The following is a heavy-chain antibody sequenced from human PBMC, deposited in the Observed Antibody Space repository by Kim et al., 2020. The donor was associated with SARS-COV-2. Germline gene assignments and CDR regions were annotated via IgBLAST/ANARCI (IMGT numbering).Heavy chain of an antibody. CDR1: GFTFNTYA. D-gene: IGHD3-16*02. J-gene: IGHJ4*02. Sequence: GGSLRLSCAASGFTFNTYAVSWVRQAPGKGLEWVSAICGSGGCTYYADSVKGRFTISRDNSKNTLYLQMNSLRAEDTAVYYCAKGSFGGFIVYFDYWGQGTLGTVSS. V-gene: IGHV3-23*01. CDR2: ICGSGGCT. CDR3: AKGSFGGFIVYFDY.